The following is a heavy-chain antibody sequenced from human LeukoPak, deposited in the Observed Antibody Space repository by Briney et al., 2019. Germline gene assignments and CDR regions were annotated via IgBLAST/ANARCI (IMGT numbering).Heavy chain of an antibody. D-gene: IGHD1-14*01. Sequence: SQTLSLTCAISGDSVSSNSAAWNRIRQSPSRGLEWLGRTYYRSKWYNDYVVSVKSRITINQDTSKNQFSLQLNSVTPEDTAVYYCARDRTPDYYYGMDVWGQGTTVTVSS. CDR3: ARDRTPDYYYGMDV. CDR1: GDSVSSNSAA. CDR2: TYYRSKWYN. J-gene: IGHJ6*02. V-gene: IGHV6-1*01.